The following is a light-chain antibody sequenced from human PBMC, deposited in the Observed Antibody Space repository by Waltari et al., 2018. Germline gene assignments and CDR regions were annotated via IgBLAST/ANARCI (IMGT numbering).Light chain of an antibody. CDR2: WAS. CDR1: QSIFSSSNNKNF. J-gene: IGKJ2*01. Sequence: DIGMTQSPDSLAVSLGERATINCRTSQSIFSSSNNKNFLAWYQQKPGQPPKVLISWASSRKAGVPERFSGSGSETDFTLTINSLQAEDVAIYYCQQYFTRPPYTFGQGTKLEIK. CDR3: QQYFTRPPYT. V-gene: IGKV4-1*01.